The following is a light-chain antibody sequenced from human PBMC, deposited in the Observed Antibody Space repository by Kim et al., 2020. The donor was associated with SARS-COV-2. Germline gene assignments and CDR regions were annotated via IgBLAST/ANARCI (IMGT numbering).Light chain of an antibody. CDR3: QQYGSSPT. J-gene: IGKJ5*01. Sequence: LSQGERATLSCRASQSVSSSYLAWYQQKPGQAPRLLIYGASSRATGIPDRFSGSGSGTDFTLTISRLEPEDVAVYYCQQYGSSPTFGQGTRLEIK. V-gene: IGKV3-20*01. CDR2: GAS. CDR1: QSVSSSY.